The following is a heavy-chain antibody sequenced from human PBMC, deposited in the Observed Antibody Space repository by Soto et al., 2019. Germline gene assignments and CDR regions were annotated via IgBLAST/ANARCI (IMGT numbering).Heavy chain of an antibody. J-gene: IGHJ5*02. CDR3: ARSVFP. CDR2: IYYSGST. CDR1: GGSISSGGYY. Sequence: QVQLQESGPGLVKPSQTLSLTCTVSGGSISSGGYYWNWIRQHPGKGLEWIGYIYYSGSTYYNPSPXSXXTRSVDTSKNQFSLKLSSVTAADTAVYYCARSVFPWGQGTLVTVSS. V-gene: IGHV4-31*03.